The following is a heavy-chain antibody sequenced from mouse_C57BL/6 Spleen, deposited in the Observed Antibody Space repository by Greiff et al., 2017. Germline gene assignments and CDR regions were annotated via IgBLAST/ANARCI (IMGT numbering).Heavy chain of an antibody. CDR3: ARKDDYDSFAY. D-gene: IGHD2-4*01. CDR2: LDPSDSEP. CDR1: GYTFTSYW. J-gene: IGHJ3*01. V-gene: IGHV1-52*01. Sequence: VQLQQPGAELVRPGSSVKLSCQASGYTFTSYWMHWVKQRPIHGLAWIGNLDPSDSEPHYNQKFKDKATLTVDKSSSTAYMQRSSLTSEDSAVYYCARKDDYDSFAYWGQGTLVTVSA.